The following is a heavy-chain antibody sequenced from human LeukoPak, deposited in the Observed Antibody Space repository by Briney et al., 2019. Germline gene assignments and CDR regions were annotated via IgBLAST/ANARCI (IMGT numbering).Heavy chain of an antibody. CDR2: ISGTGDYI. CDR1: GFTFSRHT. V-gene: IGHV3-21*01. D-gene: IGHD5-24*01. CDR3: ARARRPKWERDGYTSKESAFDI. J-gene: IGHJ3*02. Sequence: GGSLRLSCAASGFTFSRHTMDWVRQAPGKGPEWVSSISGTGDYIYYAASVMGRFTISRDNAKNSLSLLMNSLRDEDTAVYYCARARRPKWERDGYTSKESAFDIWGQGTMVTVS.